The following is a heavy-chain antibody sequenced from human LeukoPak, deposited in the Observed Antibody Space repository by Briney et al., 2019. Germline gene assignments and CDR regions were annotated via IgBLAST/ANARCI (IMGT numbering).Heavy chain of an antibody. CDR3: ARDVRVGFGELLSEDPDY. CDR1: GFTFSSYS. Sequence: PGGSLRLSCAASGFTFSSYSMNWVRQAPGKGLEWVSYISSSSSSIYYADSVKGRFTISRDNAKNSLYLQMSSLRAEDTAVYYCARDVRVGFGELLSEDPDYWGQGTLVTVSS. V-gene: IGHV3-48*01. D-gene: IGHD3-10*01. J-gene: IGHJ4*02. CDR2: ISSSSSSI.